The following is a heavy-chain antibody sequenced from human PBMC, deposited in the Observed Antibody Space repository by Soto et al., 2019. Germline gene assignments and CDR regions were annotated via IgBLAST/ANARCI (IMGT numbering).Heavy chain of an antibody. Sequence: QVQLVESGGGVVQPGRSLSLSCTASGITFSLFAMHWVRQAPGKGLEWVAVVSKDGINKYYADSVKGRFTISRDNPENTLYGGGGGGRAGGGGGGGGGGGGGGGGGGGAFDIWGQGTMVTVSS. CDR1: GITFSLFA. D-gene: IGHD3-16*01. V-gene: IGHV3-30*04. J-gene: IGHJ3*02. CDR2: VSKDGINK. CDR3: GGGGGGGGGGGAFDI.